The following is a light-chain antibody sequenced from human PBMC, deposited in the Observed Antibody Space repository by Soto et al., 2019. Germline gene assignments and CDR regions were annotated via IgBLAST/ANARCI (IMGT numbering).Light chain of an antibody. CDR1: SSNIGAGYD. CDR3: QSYDSSLSGSYV. CDR2: GNS. J-gene: IGLJ1*01. V-gene: IGLV1-40*01. Sequence: QSVLTQPRSVCGAPGQRVTISCTGRSSNIGAGYDVHWYQQLPGTAPKLLIYGNSNRPSGVPDRFSGSKSGTSASLAITGLQAEDEADYYCQSYDSSLSGSYVFGTGTKVTV.